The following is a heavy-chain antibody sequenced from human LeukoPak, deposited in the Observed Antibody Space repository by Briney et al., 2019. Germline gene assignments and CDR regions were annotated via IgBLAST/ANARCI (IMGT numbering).Heavy chain of an antibody. CDR3: AKDRRPNNYHASGTHY. V-gene: IGHV3-30*02. Sequence: GGSLRLSCAASGFTFSSYGMHWVRQAQGKGLEWVAFIRYDGSHKYYADSVKGRFTISRDNSKNTLYLQMNSLRAEDTAVYYCAKDRRPNNYHASGTHYWGQGTLVTVSS. CDR1: GFTFSSYG. CDR2: IRYDGSHK. D-gene: IGHD3-10*01. J-gene: IGHJ4*02.